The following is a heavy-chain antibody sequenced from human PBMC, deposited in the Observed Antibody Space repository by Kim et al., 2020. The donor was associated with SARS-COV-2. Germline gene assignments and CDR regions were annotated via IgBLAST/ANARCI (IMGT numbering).Heavy chain of an antibody. D-gene: IGHD2-15*01. J-gene: IGHJ5*02. Sequence: YADSVKGRFTISRDNSKNMVYLQMNSLTAEDSAVYFCAKTSAGGPTRAYDAWGQGTLVTVSS. V-gene: IGHV3-23*05. CDR3: AKTSAGGPTRAYDA.